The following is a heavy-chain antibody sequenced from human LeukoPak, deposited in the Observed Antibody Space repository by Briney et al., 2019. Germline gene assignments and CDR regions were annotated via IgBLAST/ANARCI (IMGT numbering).Heavy chain of an antibody. CDR1: GFTFSNYG. V-gene: IGHV3-30*03. J-gene: IGHJ4*02. CDR3: ARGLEYSGYDFDL. D-gene: IGHD5-12*01. Sequence: GGSLRLSCAASGFTFSNYGMHWVRQAPGKGLEWVAAISYDGSTKYYADSVKGRFTSSRDNSKNSLFLQMNSLTDEDTAVYYCARGLEYSGYDFDLWGQGTLVTVSS. CDR2: ISYDGSTK.